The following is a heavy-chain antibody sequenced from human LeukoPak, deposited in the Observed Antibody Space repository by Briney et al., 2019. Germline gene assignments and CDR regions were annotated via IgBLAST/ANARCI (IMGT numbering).Heavy chain of an antibody. CDR2: IYHSGST. D-gene: IGHD4-17*01. Sequence: SETLSLTCAVSGYSISSGYYWGWIRQPPGKGLEWIGSIYHSGSTYYNPSLKSRVTISVDTSKNQFSLKLSSVTAADTAVYYCASNGDNDYWGQGTLVTVSS. V-gene: IGHV4-38-2*01. J-gene: IGHJ4*02. CDR3: ASNGDNDY. CDR1: GYSISSGYY.